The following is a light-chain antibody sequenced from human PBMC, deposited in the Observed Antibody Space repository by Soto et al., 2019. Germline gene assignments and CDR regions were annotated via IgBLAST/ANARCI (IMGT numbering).Light chain of an antibody. V-gene: IGLV1-51*01. Sequence: QSVLTQPPSVSAAPGQKVTISCSGSSSNIGNNYVSWYQQFPGTAPKLLIYDNNKRPSGIADRFSGSKSGTSATLGITGLQTGDEADYYCGTWDSSLSVVVFGGGTQLTVL. CDR2: DNN. CDR3: GTWDSSLSVVV. CDR1: SSNIGNNY. J-gene: IGLJ2*01.